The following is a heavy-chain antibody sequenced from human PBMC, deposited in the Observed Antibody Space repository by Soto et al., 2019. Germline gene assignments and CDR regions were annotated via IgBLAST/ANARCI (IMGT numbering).Heavy chain of an antibody. CDR1: GFTFSSYA. V-gene: IGHV3-23*01. CDR3: VGIAVAGLIH. J-gene: IGHJ4*02. Sequence: GGSLRLSCAASGFTFSSYAMSWVRQAPGKGLEWVSAISGSGGSTYYADSVKGRFTISRDNSKNTLYLQMNSLRAEDTAVYFTVGIAVAGLIHWGQGTLVTVSS. D-gene: IGHD6-19*01. CDR2: ISGSGGST.